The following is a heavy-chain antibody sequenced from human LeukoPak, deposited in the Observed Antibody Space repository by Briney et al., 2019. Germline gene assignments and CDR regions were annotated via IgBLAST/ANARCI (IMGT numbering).Heavy chain of an antibody. CDR3: ARGALDAATPFDS. D-gene: IGHD2-15*01. CDR2: ISSSSSYI. CDR1: GFTFSSYE. J-gene: IGHJ5*01. Sequence: GGSLRLSCAASGFTFSSYEMNWVRQAQGKGLKWVSSISSSSSYIYYADSLKGRFTISRDNAKKSVYLQMNSLRAEDTAVYYCARGALDAATPFDSWGQGTLVTVSS. V-gene: IGHV3-21*01.